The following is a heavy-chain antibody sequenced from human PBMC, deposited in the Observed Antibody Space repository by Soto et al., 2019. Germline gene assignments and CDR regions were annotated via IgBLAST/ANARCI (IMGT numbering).Heavy chain of an antibody. D-gene: IGHD1-1*01. CDR1: GGSFNSHS. CDR2: FIPILGLA. CDR3: ARPSSHTATTGTFNY. J-gene: IGHJ4*02. Sequence: QVQLVQSGAEVKKPGSSVKVSCKASGGSFNSHSINWVRQAPGQGLEWVGRFIPILGLANYAQSFQGRVTITADKSTSTAYMELSRLRSDDTAVYYCARPSSHTATTGTFNYWGQGTPVTVPS. V-gene: IGHV1-69*02.